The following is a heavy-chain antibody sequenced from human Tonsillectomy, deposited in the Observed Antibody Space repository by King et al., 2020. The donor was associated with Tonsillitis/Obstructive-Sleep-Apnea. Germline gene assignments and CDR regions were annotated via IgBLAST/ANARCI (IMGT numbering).Heavy chain of an antibody. CDR3: ARAGGTPKGIVVPAANEDYYYYYYMDV. CDR1: GFTFSSYW. Sequence: VQLVESGGGLVQPGGSLRLSCAASGFTFSSYWMHWVRQAPGKGLVWVSRINSDGSSTSYADSVKGRFTISRDNAKNTLCLQMNRLRAEDTAVYYCARAGGTPKGIVVPAANEDYYYYYYMDVWGKGTTVTVSS. CDR2: INSDGSST. D-gene: IGHD2-2*01. J-gene: IGHJ6*03. V-gene: IGHV3-74*01.